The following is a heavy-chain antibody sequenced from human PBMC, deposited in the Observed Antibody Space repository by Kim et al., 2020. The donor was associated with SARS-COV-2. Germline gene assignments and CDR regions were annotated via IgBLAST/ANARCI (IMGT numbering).Heavy chain of an antibody. Sequence: ASVKVSCKASGYTFTSYAMNWVRQAPGQGVEWMGWINTNTGNPTYAQGFTGRFVFSLDTSVSTAYLQISSLKAEDTAVYYCASHFCSNYGGRYYYYYGMDVWGQGTTATVSS. V-gene: IGHV7-4-1*02. J-gene: IGHJ6*02. CDR3: ASHFCSNYGGRYYYYYGMDV. CDR1: GYTFTSYA. D-gene: IGHD4-4*01. CDR2: INTNTGNP.